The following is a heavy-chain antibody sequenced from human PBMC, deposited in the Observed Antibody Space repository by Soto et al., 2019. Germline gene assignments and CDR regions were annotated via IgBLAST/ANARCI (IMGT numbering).Heavy chain of an antibody. V-gene: IGHV3-30*18. Sequence: LRLSCAASGFTFSSYGMHWVRQAPGKGLEWVAVISYDGSNKYYADSVKGRFTISRDNSKNTLYLQMNSLRAEDTAVYYCAKDYDFWSGYSPLAYGMDVWGQGTTVTVSS. CDR1: GFTFSSYG. D-gene: IGHD3-3*01. J-gene: IGHJ6*02. CDR3: AKDYDFWSGYSPLAYGMDV. CDR2: ISYDGSNK.